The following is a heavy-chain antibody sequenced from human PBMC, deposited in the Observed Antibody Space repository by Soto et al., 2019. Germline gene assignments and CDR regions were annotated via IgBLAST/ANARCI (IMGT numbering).Heavy chain of an antibody. CDR3: AKARAASSDHYFDY. V-gene: IGHV3-9*01. CDR2: ISWNSGKI. D-gene: IGHD6-19*01. CDR1: GFSFDDYA. J-gene: IGHJ4*02. Sequence: GGSLRLSCAASGFSFDDYAMHWVRQAPGKGLEWVSGISWNSGKIGYADSVRGRFTISRDNAKNSLYLQMNSLRVEDTALYYFAKARAASSDHYFDYWGQGTLVTVSS.